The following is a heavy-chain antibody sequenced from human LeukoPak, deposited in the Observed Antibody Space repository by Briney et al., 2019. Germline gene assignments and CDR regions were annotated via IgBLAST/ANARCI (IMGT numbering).Heavy chain of an antibody. J-gene: IGHJ4*02. CDR2: ISGSGGST. V-gene: IGHV3-23*01. CDR1: GFSFSSYA. Sequence: GGSLRLSCAASGFSFSSYAMSWVRQAPGKGLEWVSGISGSGGSTYYADSVKGRFTISRDNSKNTLYLQMNSLRAEDTAVYYCAKGGGATVLLLSYSDYWGQGTLVTVST. D-gene: IGHD3-16*01. CDR3: AKGGGATVLLLSYSDY.